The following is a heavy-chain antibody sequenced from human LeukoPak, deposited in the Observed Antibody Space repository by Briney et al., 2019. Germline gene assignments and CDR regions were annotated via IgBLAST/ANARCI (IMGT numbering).Heavy chain of an antibody. CDR1: GFTFSSYA. D-gene: IGHD3-22*01. V-gene: IGHV3-23*01. Sequence: GGSLRLSCAASGFTFSSYAMSWVRQAPGKGLEWVSAISGSGGSTYYADSVKGRFTISGDNSKNTLYLQMNSLRAEDTAVYYCAKRDSNLHYYDSSGYPSWGQGTLVTVSS. CDR3: AKRDSNLHYYDSSGYPS. CDR2: ISGSGGST. J-gene: IGHJ4*02.